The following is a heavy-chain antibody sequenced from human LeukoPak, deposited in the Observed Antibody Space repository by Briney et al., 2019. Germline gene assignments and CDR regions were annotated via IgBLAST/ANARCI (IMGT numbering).Heavy chain of an antibody. CDR3: AYTNNLKY. V-gene: IGHV3-7*01. CDR2: IKHDGSEK. D-gene: IGHD3-16*01. Sequence: GGSLRLSCAVSGFTSSSAWMNWVRQAPGQGLEWVANIKHDGSEKYYVDSVKGRFTISRDDAKNSLSLQMNSVRAEDTAVYYCAYTNNLKYWGQGTPVTVSS. J-gene: IGHJ4*02. CDR1: GFTSSSAW.